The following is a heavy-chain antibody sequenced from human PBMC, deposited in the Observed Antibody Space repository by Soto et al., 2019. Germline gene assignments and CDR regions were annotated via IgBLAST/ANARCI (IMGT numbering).Heavy chain of an antibody. CDR2: IHYSGNT. Sequence: QVQLQESGPGLVKPSEILSLTCTVSGASISSSYWSWIRQPPGKGLEWTGYIHYSGNTKYNPSLQSRITISIDTSKNQFSLKLSSVTAADTAVYYCAGDSRLGFPDYWGQGTLVTVSS. CDR3: AGDSRLGFPDY. V-gene: IGHV4-59*01. D-gene: IGHD3-16*01. CDR1: GASISSSY. J-gene: IGHJ4*02.